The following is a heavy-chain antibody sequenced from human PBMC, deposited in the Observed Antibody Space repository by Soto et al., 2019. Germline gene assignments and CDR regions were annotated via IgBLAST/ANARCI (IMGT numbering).Heavy chain of an antibody. V-gene: IGHV3-7*01. CDR3: AREGIGEFGF. CDR1: GFTFNSFW. Sequence: EVELVESGGGLVQPGGSLRLSCAASGFTFNSFWMTWVRQAPGKGLECVANINQDGGERYYVDSVKGRFTISRDNANNSLYLQMNGLIGQDTAVYYCAREGIGEFGFWGQGTLVTVSS. D-gene: IGHD3-10*01. J-gene: IGHJ4*02. CDR2: INQDGGER.